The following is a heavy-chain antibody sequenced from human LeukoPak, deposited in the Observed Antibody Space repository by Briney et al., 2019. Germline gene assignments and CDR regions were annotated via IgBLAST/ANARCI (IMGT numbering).Heavy chain of an antibody. V-gene: IGHV4-59*01. D-gene: IGHD6-13*01. Sequence: SETLSLTCHVSGGSMSSSYWSWIRQPPGKGLEWIGYIYYSGSTNYNPSLKSRVTISVDTSKNHFSLKLSSVTAADTAVYYCARFYSRQNWFDPWGQGTLVTVSS. J-gene: IGHJ5*02. CDR1: GGSMSSSY. CDR3: ARFYSRQNWFDP. CDR2: IYYSGST.